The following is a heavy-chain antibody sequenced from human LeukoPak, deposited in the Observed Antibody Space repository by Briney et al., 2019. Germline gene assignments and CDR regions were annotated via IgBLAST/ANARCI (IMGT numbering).Heavy chain of an antibody. J-gene: IGHJ4*02. D-gene: IGHD6-13*01. Sequence: GGSLRLSCAASGFTVSNNGLSWFRQAPGKRLESVSDISGGGNTYYAESVKGRFTISRDNSKNTLYLQMNSLRAEDTALYYASGHGSSSYWGQGTLVAVSS. CDR2: ISGGGNT. CDR1: GFTVSNNG. V-gene: IGHV3-23*01. CDR3: SGHGSSSY.